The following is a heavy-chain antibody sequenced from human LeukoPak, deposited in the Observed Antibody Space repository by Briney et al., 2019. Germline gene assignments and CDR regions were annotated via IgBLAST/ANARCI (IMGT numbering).Heavy chain of an antibody. CDR3: TREGPYYDSSGYDAFDY. V-gene: IGHV3-49*04. D-gene: IGHD3-22*01. Sequence: GGSLRLSCTASGFTFGDYAMSWVRQAPGKGLEWVGFIRSKAYGGTTEYAASVKGRFIISRDDPKSIAYLQMNSLKTEDTAVYYCTREGPYYDSSGYDAFDYWGQGTLVTVSS. CDR2: IRSKAYGGTT. J-gene: IGHJ4*02. CDR1: GFTFGDYA.